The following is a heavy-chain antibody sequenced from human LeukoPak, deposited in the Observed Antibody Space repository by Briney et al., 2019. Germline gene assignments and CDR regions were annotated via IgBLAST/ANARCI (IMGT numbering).Heavy chain of an antibody. CDR2: INSDGSST. Sequence: GGSLRLSCAASGFNFCSYWMHWVRQAPGKGRVWVSRINSDGSSTSYADSVKGRFTISRDNAKNTLYLQMNSLRAEDTAVYYCARDPAYYYMDVWGKGTTVTVSS. CDR1: GFNFCSYW. CDR3: ARDPAYYYMDV. V-gene: IGHV3-74*01. J-gene: IGHJ6*03.